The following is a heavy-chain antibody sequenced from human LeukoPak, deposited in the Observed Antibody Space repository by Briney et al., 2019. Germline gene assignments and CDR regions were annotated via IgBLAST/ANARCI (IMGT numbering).Heavy chain of an antibody. J-gene: IGHJ4*02. D-gene: IGHD2-2*02. CDR1: GFTFSSYE. CDR2: ISYDGSNK. CDR3: ARDRLPYIPFDY. V-gene: IGHV3-30*04. Sequence: GGSLRLSCAASGFTFSSYEMNWVRQAPGKGLEWVAVISYDGSNKYYADSVKGRFTISRDNSKNTLYLQMNSLRAEDTAVYYCARDRLPYIPFDYWGQGTLVTVSS.